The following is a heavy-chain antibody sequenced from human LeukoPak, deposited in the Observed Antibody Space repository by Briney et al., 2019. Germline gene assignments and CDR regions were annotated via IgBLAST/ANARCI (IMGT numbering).Heavy chain of an antibody. V-gene: IGHV3-21*01. D-gene: IGHD3-10*01. CDR3: AVAYYYGSGDAFDI. J-gene: IGHJ3*02. Sequence: GGSLRLSCAASGFTFRSYSMNWVRQAPGKGLEWVSSINSDSNYIYYADSVQGRFTISRDNAKNSLYLQMNSLRAEDTAVYYCAVAYYYGSGDAFDIWGQGTMVTVSS. CDR1: GFTFRSYS. CDR2: INSDSNYI.